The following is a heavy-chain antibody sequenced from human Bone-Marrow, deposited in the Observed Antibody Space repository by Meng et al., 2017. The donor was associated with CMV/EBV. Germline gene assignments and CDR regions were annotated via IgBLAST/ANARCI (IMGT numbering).Heavy chain of an antibody. CDR1: GGTFSSYA. V-gene: IGHV1-69*10. D-gene: IGHD2-2*01. CDR3: ARLVIVPAAILTWGYGMDV. Sequence: SVKVSCKASGGTFSSYAISWVRQAPGQGLEWMGGIIPILGIANYEQKFQGRVTITADKSTSTAYMELSSLRSEDTAVYYGARLVIVPAAILTWGYGMDVWGQGTTVTVAS. CDR2: IIPILGIA. J-gene: IGHJ6*02.